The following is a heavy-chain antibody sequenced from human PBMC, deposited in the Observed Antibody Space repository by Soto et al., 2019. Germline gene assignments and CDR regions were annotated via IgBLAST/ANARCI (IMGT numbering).Heavy chain of an antibody. Sequence: PGESLKISCKGSGYRFTNYWIGWVRQMPGKGLEWMGIIYPGDSDTRYSPSFQGQVTISADKSINTAYLQWSSLKASDTAMYYCARDSCSGTTCYEFDTWGQGTLVTVPQ. CDR1: GYRFTNYW. J-gene: IGHJ5*02. V-gene: IGHV5-51*01. CDR2: IYPGDSDT. CDR3: ARDSCSGTTCYEFDT. D-gene: IGHD2-2*01.